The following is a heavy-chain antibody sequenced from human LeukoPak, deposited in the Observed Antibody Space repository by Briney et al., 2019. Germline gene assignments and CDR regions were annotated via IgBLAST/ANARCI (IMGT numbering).Heavy chain of an antibody. CDR1: GFTFSFYW. D-gene: IGHD2-15*01. Sequence: GGSLRLSCAASGFTFSFYWMGWVRQAPGKGLEWVANIKQDGSEKYYLDSVKGRFTISRDNAKNSLYLQMNSLRAEDMAVYYCARDLYCTGGICYGAFDYWGQGTLVTVSS. CDR3: ARDLYCTGGICYGAFDY. V-gene: IGHV3-7*05. J-gene: IGHJ4*02. CDR2: IKQDGSEK.